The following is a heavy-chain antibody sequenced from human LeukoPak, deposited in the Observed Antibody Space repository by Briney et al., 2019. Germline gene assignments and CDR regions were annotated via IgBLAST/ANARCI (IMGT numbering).Heavy chain of an antibody. CDR2: INPNSGGT. CDR3: ARDRITYDSSGYSY. V-gene: IGHV1-2*02. D-gene: IGHD3-22*01. J-gene: IGHJ4*02. CDR1: GYTFTGYY. Sequence: ASVKVSCKASGYTFTGYYMHWVRQAPGQGLEWMGWINPNSGGTNYAQKFQGRVTMTRDTSISTAYMELSRLRSDDTAVHYCARDRITYDSSGYSYWGQGTLVTVSS.